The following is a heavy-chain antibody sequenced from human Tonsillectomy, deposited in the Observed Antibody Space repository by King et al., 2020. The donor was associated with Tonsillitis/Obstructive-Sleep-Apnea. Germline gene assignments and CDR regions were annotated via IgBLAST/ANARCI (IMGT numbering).Heavy chain of an antibody. CDR2: SRPNNGDT. CDR1: GYTFTSYD. D-gene: IGHD3-22*01. CDR3: ARDYYDRSGYYYGYFQH. Sequence: QLVQSGAEVKKPGASVKVSCKASGYTFTSYDITWVRQAPGQGLEWMGWSRPNNGDTNYAQKLQGRVTMTSDTSTSTAYMELRSLRSDDTAVYYCARDYYDRSGYYYGYFQHWGQGTLVTVSS. V-gene: IGHV1-18*01. J-gene: IGHJ1*01.